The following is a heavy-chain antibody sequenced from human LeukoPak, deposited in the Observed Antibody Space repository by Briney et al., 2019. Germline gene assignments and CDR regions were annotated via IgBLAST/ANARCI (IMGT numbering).Heavy chain of an antibody. CDR1: GYTFTGYY. CDR3: ASRGSRDGYNLDY. Sequence: GASVKVSCKASGYTFTGYYMHWVRQAPGQGLEWMGWINPNSGGTNYAQKFQGRVTMTRDTSISTAYMELSRLRSDDTAVYYYASRGSRDGYNLDYWGQGTLVTVSS. J-gene: IGHJ4*02. V-gene: IGHV1-2*02. D-gene: IGHD5-24*01. CDR2: INPNSGGT.